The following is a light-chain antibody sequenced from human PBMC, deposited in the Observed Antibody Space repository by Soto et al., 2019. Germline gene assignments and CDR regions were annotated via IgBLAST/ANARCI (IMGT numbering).Light chain of an antibody. CDR2: RNN. CDR1: SSNIGKNY. CDR3: AAWDDTLRAVV. V-gene: IGLV1-47*01. Sequence: QSVLSQPPSASGTPGQRVSISCSGSSSNIGKNYVYWYQQLPGAAPKLLIYRNNQRPSGVPDGISGSKSGTSASLDISGLRSEDEADYYCAAWDDTLRAVVFGGGTKLIVL. J-gene: IGLJ2*01.